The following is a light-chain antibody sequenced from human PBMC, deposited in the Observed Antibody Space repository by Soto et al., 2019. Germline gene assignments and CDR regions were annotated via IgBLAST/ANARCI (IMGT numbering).Light chain of an antibody. J-gene: IGKJ1*01. V-gene: IGKV1-6*01. CDR3: LQDSKYPRT. CDR1: QDIRTE. CDR2: ASS. Sequence: AIQMTQSPSSLSASVGDRVTITCRASQDIRTELGWYQQKPGKAPKLLIYASSSLQSGVPSRFSGSWSGTDFNLTISSLQPEDFATYYCLQDSKYPRTFGQGTKVEIK.